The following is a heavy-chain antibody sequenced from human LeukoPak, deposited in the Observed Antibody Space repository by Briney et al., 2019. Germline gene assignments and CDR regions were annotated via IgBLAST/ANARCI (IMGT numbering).Heavy chain of an antibody. CDR1: GFTFSTYW. Sequence: PGGSLRLSCAASGFTFSTYWMHWLRQAPGTGLVWVSRINSDGSSTTYADSVKGRFTISRDNAKNTLSLQINSLRAEDTAVYYCTKQQLDAFDIWGPGTMVTVSS. CDR2: INSDGSST. V-gene: IGHV3-74*01. D-gene: IGHD6-13*01. CDR3: TKQQLDAFDI. J-gene: IGHJ3*02.